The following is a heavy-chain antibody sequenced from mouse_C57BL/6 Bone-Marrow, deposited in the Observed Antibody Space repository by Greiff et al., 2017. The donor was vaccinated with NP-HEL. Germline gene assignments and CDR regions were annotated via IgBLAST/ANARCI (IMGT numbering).Heavy chain of an antibody. CDR3: ARETTVVDHWYFDV. Sequence: QVHVKQSGPELVRPGASVKISCKAPGYTFTSHWMQWVRQRPGQGLAWIGEIFPGSGSTYYNEKVKGKATLTVGTSSSTAYMQLSSLTSEDSAVYFCARETTVVDHWYFDVWGTGTTVTVSS. V-gene: IGHV1-56*01. D-gene: IGHD1-1*01. CDR2: IFPGSGST. CDR1: GYTFTSHW. J-gene: IGHJ1*03.